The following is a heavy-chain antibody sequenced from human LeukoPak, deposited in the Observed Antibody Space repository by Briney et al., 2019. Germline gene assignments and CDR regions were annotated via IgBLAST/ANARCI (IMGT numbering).Heavy chain of an antibody. V-gene: IGHV4-34*01. CDR3: ARRGFRRGILATRPGIDY. J-gene: IGHJ4*02. CDR2: INHSGST. CDR1: GGSFSGYY. D-gene: IGHD6-6*01. Sequence: PSETLSLTCAVYGGSFSGYYWSWIRQPPGKGLEWIGEINHSGSTNYNPSLKSRLTISVDTSKNQFSLRLNSVTAADTAVYYCARRGFRRGILATRPGIDYWGQGTPVTVSS.